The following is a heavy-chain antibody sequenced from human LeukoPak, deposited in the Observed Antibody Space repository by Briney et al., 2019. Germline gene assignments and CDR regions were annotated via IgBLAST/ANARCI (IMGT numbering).Heavy chain of an antibody. CDR3: ARELYGDSTDY. V-gene: IGHV4-38-2*02. J-gene: IGHJ4*02. CDR2: IYHSGST. CDR1: DYSISSGYY. Sequence: SETLSLTCTVSDYSISSGYYWGWIRPPPGKGLEWIGTIYHSGSTYYNPSLKSRLTISIDTSRNQFSLTLYFVTAADTAMYHCARELYGDSTDYWGQGILVTVAS. D-gene: IGHD4-17*01.